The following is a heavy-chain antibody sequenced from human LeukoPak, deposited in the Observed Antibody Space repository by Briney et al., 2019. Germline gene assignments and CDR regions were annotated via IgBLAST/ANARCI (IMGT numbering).Heavy chain of an antibody. CDR3: ARDAYDYVWGSYRPYYFDY. Sequence: PGGSLRLSCAASGFTFSSYGMHWVRQAPGKGLEWVAVIWYDGSNKYYADSVKGRFTISRDNSKNTLYLQMNSLRPEDTAVYYCARDAYDYVWGSYRPYYFDYWGQGTLVTVSS. V-gene: IGHV3-33*01. CDR2: IWYDGSNK. CDR1: GFTFSSYG. J-gene: IGHJ4*02. D-gene: IGHD3-16*02.